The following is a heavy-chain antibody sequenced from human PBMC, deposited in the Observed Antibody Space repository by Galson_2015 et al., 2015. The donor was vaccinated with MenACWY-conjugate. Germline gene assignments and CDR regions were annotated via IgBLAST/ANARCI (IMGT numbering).Heavy chain of an antibody. V-gene: IGHV2-26*01. Sequence: PALVKPTQTLTLTCTVSGFSLSNARMGVSWIRQPPGKALEWLAHIFSNDEKSYSTSLKSRLTISKDTSKSQVVLTMTNMDPVDTATYYCARGFVVVPAAIVPGGPINWFDPWGQGTLVTVSS. CDR2: IFSNDEK. D-gene: IGHD2-2*01. CDR3: ARGFVVVPAAIVPGGPINWFDP. J-gene: IGHJ5*02. CDR1: GFSLSNARMG.